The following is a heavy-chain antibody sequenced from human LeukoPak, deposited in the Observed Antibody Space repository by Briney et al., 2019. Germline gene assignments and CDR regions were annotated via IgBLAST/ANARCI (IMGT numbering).Heavy chain of an antibody. Sequence: GGSLRLSCAASGFTFSSYAMSWVRQAPGKGLEWVSAISGSGGSTYYADPVKGRFTISRDNSKNTLYLQMNSLRAEDTAVYYCAKIITMVRGVIIKAPMDVWGQGTTVTVSS. CDR3: AKIITMVRGVIIKAPMDV. V-gene: IGHV3-23*01. CDR1: GFTFSSYA. D-gene: IGHD3-10*01. J-gene: IGHJ6*02. CDR2: ISGSGGST.